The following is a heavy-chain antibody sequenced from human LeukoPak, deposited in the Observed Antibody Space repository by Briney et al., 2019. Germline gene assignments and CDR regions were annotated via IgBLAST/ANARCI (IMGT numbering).Heavy chain of an antibody. J-gene: IGHJ5*02. Sequence: SETLSLTCAVYGGSFSGYYWSWIRQPPGKGLERIGEINHSGSTNYNPSLKSRVTISVDTSKNQFSLKLSSVTAADTAVYYCASHSITSAGINWFDPWGRGTLVTVSS. D-gene: IGHD6-13*01. V-gene: IGHV4-34*01. CDR2: INHSGST. CDR1: GGSFSGYY. CDR3: ASHSITSAGINWFDP.